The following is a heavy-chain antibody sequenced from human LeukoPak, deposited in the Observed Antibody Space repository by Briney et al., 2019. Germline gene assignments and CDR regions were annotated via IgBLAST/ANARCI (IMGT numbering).Heavy chain of an antibody. CDR3: ARDEDGYNDY. D-gene: IGHD5-24*01. CDR1: GFTFTTYW. CDR2: IKQDGSEQ. Sequence: GGSLRLSCAASGFTFTTYWMGWVRQAPGKGLEWVANIKQDGSEQYYVDSVKGRFTISRDNAKNSLSLQMNSLRAEDTAVYYCARDEDGYNDYWGQGTLVTVSS. J-gene: IGHJ4*02. V-gene: IGHV3-7*01.